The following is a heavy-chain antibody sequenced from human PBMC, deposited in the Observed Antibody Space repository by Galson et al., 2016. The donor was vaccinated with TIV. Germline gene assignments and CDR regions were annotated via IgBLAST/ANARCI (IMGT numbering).Heavy chain of an antibody. J-gene: IGHJ4*02. CDR1: GFTFSSFA. D-gene: IGHD3-10*01. CDR2: ISGRSERA. Sequence: SLRLSCAASGFTFSSFALSWVRQAPGKGLEWVSTISGRSERAYYADSVKGRFTISRDNFKSTLNLEMTTLRAEDTAVYYCAKYGDYVGSGSFSRFDYWGQGTLVTVSS. CDR3: AKYGDYVGSGSFSRFDY. V-gene: IGHV3-23*01.